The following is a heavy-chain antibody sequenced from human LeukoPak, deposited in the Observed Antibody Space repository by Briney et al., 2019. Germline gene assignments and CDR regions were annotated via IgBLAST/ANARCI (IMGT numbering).Heavy chain of an antibody. CDR3: ARDSSGWTNGGIDY. Sequence: VASVKVSCKASGYTFTGYYMHWVRQAPGQGLEWMGWINPNSGGTNYAQKFQGRVTMTRDTSISTAYMELSRLRSDDTAVYYCARDSSGWTNGGIDYWGQGTLVTVSS. CDR1: GYTFTGYY. D-gene: IGHD6-19*01. J-gene: IGHJ4*02. CDR2: INPNSGGT. V-gene: IGHV1-2*02.